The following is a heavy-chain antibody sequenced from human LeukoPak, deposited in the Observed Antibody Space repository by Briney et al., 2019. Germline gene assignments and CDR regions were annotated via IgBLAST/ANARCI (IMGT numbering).Heavy chain of an antibody. Sequence: SETLSLTYAVYGGSFSGYYWSWIRQPPAKGLHWIGELNHSGSTNYNPSLKSRVTISVDTSKNQFSLKLSSVTAADTAVYYCARGRRYYDSSGYYIDYWGQGTLVTVSS. CDR3: ARGRRYYDSSGYYIDY. D-gene: IGHD3-22*01. CDR2: LNHSGST. CDR1: GGSFSGYY. V-gene: IGHV4-34*01. J-gene: IGHJ4*02.